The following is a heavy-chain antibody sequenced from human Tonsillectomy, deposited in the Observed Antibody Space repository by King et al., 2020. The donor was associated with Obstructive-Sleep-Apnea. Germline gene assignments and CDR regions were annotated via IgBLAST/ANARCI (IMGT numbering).Heavy chain of an antibody. Sequence: LQLQESGPGLVKPSETLSLTCTVSGGSISNSNYYWGWIRQPPGKGLEWIGSIYYSGSTYYNPSLKSRVPMSVDTSKNQFSLKLSSVTAADTAVYYCARDQDYYGETASWGQGTLVTVSS. V-gene: IGHV4-39*07. D-gene: IGHD3-10*01. J-gene: IGHJ5*02. CDR3: ARDQDYYGETAS. CDR2: IYYSGST. CDR1: GGSISNSNYY.